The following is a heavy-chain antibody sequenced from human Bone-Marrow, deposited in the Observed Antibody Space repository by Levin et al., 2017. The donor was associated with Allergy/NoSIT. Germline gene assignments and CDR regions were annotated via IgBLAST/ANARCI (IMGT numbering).Heavy chain of an antibody. CDR3: AREAGGSGWYTADY. CDR2: IRPGGEMT. D-gene: IGHD6-13*01. CDR1: GFTFGSYA. Sequence: GGSLRLSCAASGFTFGSYAITWVRQGPGKGLQWVSAIRPGGEMTYYTNSVEGRFTVSRDNSKNTVYLQMSSLRVEDTATYYCAREAGGSGWYTADYWGRGTLVTVSS. J-gene: IGHJ4*02. V-gene: IGHV3-23*01.